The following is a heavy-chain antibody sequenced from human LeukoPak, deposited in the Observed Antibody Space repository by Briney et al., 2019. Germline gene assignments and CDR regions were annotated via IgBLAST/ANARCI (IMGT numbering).Heavy chain of an antibody. J-gene: IGHJ4*02. CDR2: IDSDATST. D-gene: IGHD3-10*01. CDR1: GFTFRDYW. CDR3: ARESHYGLGSYSY. Sequence: PGGSLRLSCAASGFTFRDYWMHWVRQAPEKGLMWVSHIDSDATSTYYTDSVKGRFTIFRDNAKNTVYLQMNSLRAEDTAIYYCARESHYGLGSYSYWGQGTLVTVSS. V-gene: IGHV3-74*01.